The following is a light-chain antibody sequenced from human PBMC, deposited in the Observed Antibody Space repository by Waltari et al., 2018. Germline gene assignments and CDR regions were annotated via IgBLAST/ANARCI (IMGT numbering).Light chain of an antibody. V-gene: IGKV3-15*01. J-gene: IGKJ5*01. CDR1: QSFSSY. CDR2: EAS. Sequence: EIVLTQSPTTLSVSPGERATLSCRASQSFSSYLAWYQQKPGRAPRLPIYEASSRATGVSARFSGSGSGTEFTLTISSLQSEDFAVYYCQQYSNWPITFGQGTRLESK. CDR3: QQYSNWPIT.